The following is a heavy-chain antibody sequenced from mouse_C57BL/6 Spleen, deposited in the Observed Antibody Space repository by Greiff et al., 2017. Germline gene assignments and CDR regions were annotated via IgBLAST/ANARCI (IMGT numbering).Heavy chain of an antibody. CDR2: ISSGGDYI. CDR3: TREGLRPYYFDY. Sequence: EVQLVESGAGLVKPGGSLKLSCAASGFTFSSYAMSWVRQTPEKRLEWVAYISSGGDYIYYADTVKGRFTISRDNARNTLYLQMSSLKSEDTAMYYCTREGLRPYYFDYWGQGTTLTVSS. D-gene: IGHD2-4*01. J-gene: IGHJ2*01. CDR1: GFTFSSYA. V-gene: IGHV5-9-1*02.